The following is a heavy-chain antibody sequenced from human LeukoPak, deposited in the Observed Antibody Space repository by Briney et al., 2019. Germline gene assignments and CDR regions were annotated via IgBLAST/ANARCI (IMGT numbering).Heavy chain of an antibody. CDR3: ARGYPLSTTAAGTYFQH. J-gene: IGHJ1*01. Sequence: ASVRVSCKASGYTFTGYYMHWVRQAPGQGLEWMGWINPNSGGTNYAQKFQGRVTMTRDTSISTAYMELSRLRSDDTAVYYCARGYPLSTTAAGTYFQHWGQGTLVTVSS. D-gene: IGHD6-13*01. CDR1: GYTFTGYY. CDR2: INPNSGGT. V-gene: IGHV1-2*02.